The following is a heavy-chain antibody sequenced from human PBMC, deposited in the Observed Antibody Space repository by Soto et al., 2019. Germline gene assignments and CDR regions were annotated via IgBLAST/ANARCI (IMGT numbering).Heavy chain of an antibody. CDR1: RFRFEQYV. Sequence: VQVVASGGGLVQPGRSLRLYCAVSRFRFEQYVMHWVRQGPGKGLECVSTVSPTGDTVAYTDSVEGRFTVSRDNAKNSLYLQMNSLKGDDTAFYYCLKDAPNGSIDDWGQGTLVTVSS. J-gene: IGHJ4*02. CDR3: LKDAPNGSIDD. CDR2: VSPTGDTV. V-gene: IGHV3-9*01. D-gene: IGHD3-10*01.